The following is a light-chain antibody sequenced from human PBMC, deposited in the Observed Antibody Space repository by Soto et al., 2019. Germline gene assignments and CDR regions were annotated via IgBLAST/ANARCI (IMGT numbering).Light chain of an antibody. J-gene: IGKJ1*01. CDR2: AAS. CDR1: QGISSY. V-gene: IGKV1-8*01. Sequence: ASRMTQPPYSFSESTLERVTITCRASQGISSYLAWYQQKPGKAPKLLIYAASTLQSGVPSRFSGSGSGTEFTLTISSLQPDDFATYYCQHYNSYSETFGQGTKVDIK. CDR3: QHYNSYSET.